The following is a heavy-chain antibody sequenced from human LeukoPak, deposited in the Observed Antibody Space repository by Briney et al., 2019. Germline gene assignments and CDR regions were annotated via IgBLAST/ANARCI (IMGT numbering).Heavy chain of an antibody. V-gene: IGHV1-69*02. CDR3: ASNIAAAGNL. CDR2: IIPILGIA. Sequence: GASVKVSCKASGYTFTGYYMHWVRQAPGQGLEWMGRIIPILGIANYAQKFQGRVTITADKSTSTAYMELSSLRSEDTAVYYCASNIAAAGNLWGQGTLVTVSS. CDR1: GYTFTGYY. D-gene: IGHD6-13*01. J-gene: IGHJ4*02.